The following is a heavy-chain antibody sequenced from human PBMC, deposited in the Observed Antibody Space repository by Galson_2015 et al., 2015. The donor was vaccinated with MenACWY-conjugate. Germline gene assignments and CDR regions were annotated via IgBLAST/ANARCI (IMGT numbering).Heavy chain of an antibody. CDR1: GYTFTSYG. V-gene: IGHV1-18*01. CDR3: AREVWLAGGPYYGMDV. Sequence: SVKVSCKASGYTFTSYGISWVRQAPGQGLEWMGWISAYNGNTNYAQKLQGRVTMTTDTSTSTAYMELRSLRSDDTAVYYCAREVWLAGGPYYGMDVWGQGTTVTVSS. D-gene: IGHD6-19*01. J-gene: IGHJ6*02. CDR2: ISAYNGNT.